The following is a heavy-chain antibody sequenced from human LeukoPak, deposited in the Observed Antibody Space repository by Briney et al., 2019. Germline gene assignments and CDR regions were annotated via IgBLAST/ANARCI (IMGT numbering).Heavy chain of an antibody. J-gene: IGHJ5*02. CDR2: INTSGTS. V-gene: IGHV4-4*07. Sequence: TETLPLTCNVSGGPISSYYWSWIRQPAGKGLEWIGRINTSGTSNYNPSLTHRPTMSVDTSNNQSALHLTCVSVADTAVYYCAREGGGPRWLVPWVQGTLVTVSS. D-gene: IGHD6-25*01. CDR3: AREGGGPRWLVP. CDR1: GGPISSYY.